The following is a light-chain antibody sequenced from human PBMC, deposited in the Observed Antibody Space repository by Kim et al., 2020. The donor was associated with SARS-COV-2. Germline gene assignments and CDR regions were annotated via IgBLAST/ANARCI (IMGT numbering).Light chain of an antibody. CDR1: QSIGTW. Sequence: DIQMTQSPSTLSVSVGDRVTITCRASQSIGTWLAWYQQKPGRAPRLLIYEASNLDSGVPSRFSGSGSGTEFTLIISSLQTDDFATYYCQQYTRSPGLTFGGGTKVDIK. CDR3: QQYTRSPGLT. CDR2: EAS. J-gene: IGKJ4*01. V-gene: IGKV1-5*03.